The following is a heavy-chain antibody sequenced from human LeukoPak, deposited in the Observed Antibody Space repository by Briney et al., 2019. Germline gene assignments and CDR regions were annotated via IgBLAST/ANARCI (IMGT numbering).Heavy chain of an antibody. Sequence: ASVKVSCKASGYTFTGYYMHWVRQAPGQGLEWMGWINPNSGGTNYAQKFQGRVTMTRDTSISTAYMELSRLRSDDTAVYYCARGDSSGWYFYYYGVDVWGQGTTVTVSS. V-gene: IGHV1-2*02. D-gene: IGHD6-19*01. J-gene: IGHJ6*02. CDR1: GYTFTGYY. CDR3: ARGDSSGWYFYYYGVDV. CDR2: INPNSGGT.